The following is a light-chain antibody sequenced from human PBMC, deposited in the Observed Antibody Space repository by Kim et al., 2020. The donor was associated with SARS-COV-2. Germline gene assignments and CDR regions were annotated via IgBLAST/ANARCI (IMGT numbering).Light chain of an antibody. CDR2: AKD. CDR1: GLRTYS. J-gene: IGLJ3*02. Sequence: ALGQTVRITCQRDGLRTYSTNWCQQRPGQAPVLVIFAKDIRHSGIPDRFSGSSSGNTASLTITGAQAEDEADYYCSSRDSSGTQVVIGGGTQLTVL. CDR3: SSRDSSGTQVV. V-gene: IGLV3-19*01.